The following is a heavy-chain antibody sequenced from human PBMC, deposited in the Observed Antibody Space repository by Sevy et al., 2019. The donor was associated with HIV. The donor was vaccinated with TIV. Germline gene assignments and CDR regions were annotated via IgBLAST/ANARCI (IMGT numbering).Heavy chain of an antibody. CDR3: ARWRGTRITMIVVVVTGYFDY. J-gene: IGHJ4*02. CDR1: GGSFSGYS. Sequence: SETLSLTCGVYGGSFSGYSWSWIRQPPGKGLEWIGEINHSGSTNYNPSLKSRVTISVDTSKNQFSLKLSSVTAADTAVYYGARWRGTRITMIVVVVTGYFDYWGQGTLVTVSS. CDR2: INHSGST. D-gene: IGHD3-22*01. V-gene: IGHV4-34*01.